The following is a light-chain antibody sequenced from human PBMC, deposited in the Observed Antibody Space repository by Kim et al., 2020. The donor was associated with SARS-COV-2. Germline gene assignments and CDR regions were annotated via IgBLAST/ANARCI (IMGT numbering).Light chain of an antibody. Sequence: DIQVTQSPSSLSASVGDRVTITCRASQDIGRYLNWYQQKPGKAPKLLIFAASTLQSGVPSTFSGSGSETEFTLTISSLQPEDFATYYCLQMITFPLTFGHGTKVDIK. V-gene: IGKV1-39*01. CDR2: AAS. CDR3: LQMITFPLT. J-gene: IGKJ1*01. CDR1: QDIGRY.